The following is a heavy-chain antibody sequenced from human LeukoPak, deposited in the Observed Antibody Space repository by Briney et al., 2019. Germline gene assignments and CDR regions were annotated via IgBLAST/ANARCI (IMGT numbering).Heavy chain of an antibody. V-gene: IGHV5-51*01. CDR1: GYSFTSYW. CDR3: ARHIGYSSWNPDY. Sequence: GESLKISCKASGYSFTSYWIGWVRQMPGKGLEWMGIIYPYDSDTRYSPSFQGQVTISADKSISTAYLQWSNLKASDTAMYYCARHIGYSSWNPDYWGQGTLVTVSS. J-gene: IGHJ4*02. CDR2: IYPYDSDT. D-gene: IGHD5-12*01.